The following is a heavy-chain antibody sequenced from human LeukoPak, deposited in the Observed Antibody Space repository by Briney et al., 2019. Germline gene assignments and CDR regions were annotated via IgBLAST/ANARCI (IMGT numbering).Heavy chain of an antibody. CDR1: GYSFTANF. J-gene: IGHJ5*02. V-gene: IGHV1-2*02. D-gene: IGHD3-10*01. CDR2: QNPSSDGS. CDR3: ARGVWESVLRGFDP. Sequence: ASVKVSCKSSGYSFTANFIHWVRQVPGQGLEWMGWQNPSSDGSYFAQRFQGRVTVTRDTSITTADMELSRLRSDDTAVYYCARGVWESVLRGFDPWGQGTLVTVSS.